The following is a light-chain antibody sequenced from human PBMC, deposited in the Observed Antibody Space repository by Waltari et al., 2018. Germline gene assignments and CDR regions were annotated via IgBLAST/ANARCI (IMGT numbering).Light chain of an antibody. V-gene: IGKV3D-15*01. J-gene: IGKJ4*01. CDR2: DAS. CDR1: QSIRST. Sequence: EIVLTQSPATLSVSPGERATLSCWASQSIRSTLAWYQQKPGQAPRLLISDASTRATGFPVRFSGSGSGTYFTLTISSLQSEDFAVYYCQQYTNWPLTFGGGIKVEI. CDR3: QQYTNWPLT.